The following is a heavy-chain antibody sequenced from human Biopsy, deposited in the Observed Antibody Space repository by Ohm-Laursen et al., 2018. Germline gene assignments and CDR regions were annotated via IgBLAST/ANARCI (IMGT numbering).Heavy chain of an antibody. D-gene: IGHD4-11*01. CDR3: ARDGKRWDYSTYFSWHFDL. Sequence: RSLRLSCSAAGFTFTSYAMHWVRQAPGKGLEWVAVISYDGSGEYYADSLRGRFIISRDNPKNTVDLQMNSLRAEDTAVYFCARDGKRWDYSTYFSWHFDLWGRGTLVTVSS. CDR2: ISYDGSGE. J-gene: IGHJ2*01. V-gene: IGHV3-30*03. CDR1: GFTFTSYA.